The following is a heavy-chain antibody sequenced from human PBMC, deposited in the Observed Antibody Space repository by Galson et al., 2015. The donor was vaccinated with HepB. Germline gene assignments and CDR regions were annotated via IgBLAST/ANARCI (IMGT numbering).Heavy chain of an antibody. Sequence: SLRLSCAASGFSFSDSGIHWVRQPSGRGLEWVGRIRSKANNYATAYGASVKGRFTISRDDSKNTAYLQMSGLETEDTAVYYCTPLYRIEVAGTKVGCWGQGTLVTVSS. D-gene: IGHD6-19*01. CDR1: GFSFSDSG. CDR3: TPLYRIEVAGTKVGC. CDR2: IRSKANNYAT. V-gene: IGHV3-73*01. J-gene: IGHJ4*02.